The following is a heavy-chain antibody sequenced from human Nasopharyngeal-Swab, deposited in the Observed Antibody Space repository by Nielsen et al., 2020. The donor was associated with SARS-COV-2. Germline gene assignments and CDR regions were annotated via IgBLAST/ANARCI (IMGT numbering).Heavy chain of an antibody. D-gene: IGHD3-3*01. CDR1: GFTFDDYA. V-gene: IGHV3-20*01. CDR3: ARQTIYSFGWFDS. CDR2: INWIGGSA. J-gene: IGHJ5*01. Sequence: GESLKISCAAPGFTFDDYAMSWVRQVPGKGLEWVANINWIGGSADYSDAVKGRFTISRDNAKNSLYLQMNSLRAEDTAIYHCARQTIYSFGWFDSWGQGNLVTVSS.